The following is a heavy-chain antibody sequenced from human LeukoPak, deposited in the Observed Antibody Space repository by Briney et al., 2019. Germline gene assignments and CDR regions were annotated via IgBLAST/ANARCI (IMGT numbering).Heavy chain of an antibody. D-gene: IGHD3-10*01. J-gene: IGHJ4*02. CDR2: INDSGST. V-gene: IGHV4-34*01. CDR3: ARSYGSGNYLDY. CDR1: GGSFSGYY. Sequence: SETLSLTCAVYGGSFSGYYWSWIRQPPGKGLEWIGEINDSGSTNYNPSLKSRVTISVDTSKKQFSLKLSSVTAADTAVYYCARSYGSGNYLDYWGQGTLVTVSS.